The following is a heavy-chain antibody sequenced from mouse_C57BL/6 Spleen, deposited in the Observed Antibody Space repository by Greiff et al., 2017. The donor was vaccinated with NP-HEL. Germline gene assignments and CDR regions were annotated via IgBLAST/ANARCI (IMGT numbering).Heavy chain of an antibody. Sequence: EVKLVESGGDLVKPGGSLKLSCAASGFTFSSYGMSWVRQTPDQRLEWVATISSGGSYTYYPDSVKGRFTISRDNAKNTLYLQMSSLKSEDTAMYYCARQIYYDYDDGTAFDYWGQGTTLTVSS. D-gene: IGHD2-4*01. CDR1: GFTFSSYG. V-gene: IGHV5-6*01. CDR3: ARQIYYDYDDGTAFDY. J-gene: IGHJ2*01. CDR2: ISSGGSYT.